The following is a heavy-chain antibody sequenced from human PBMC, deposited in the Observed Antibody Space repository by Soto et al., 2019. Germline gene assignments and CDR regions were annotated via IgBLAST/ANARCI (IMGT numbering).Heavy chain of an antibody. CDR1: GFTFSSYW. CDR2: INSDGSST. D-gene: IGHD3-22*01. CDR3: ARDDYYDSSGYYPLGPYYGMHV. V-gene: IGHV3-74*01. Sequence: GGSLRLSCAASGFTFSSYWMHWVRQAPGKGLVWVSRINSDGSSTSYADSVKGRFTISRDNAKNTLYLQMNSLRAEDTAVYYCARDDYYDSSGYYPLGPYYGMHVRGQGTTVTVS. J-gene: IGHJ6*02.